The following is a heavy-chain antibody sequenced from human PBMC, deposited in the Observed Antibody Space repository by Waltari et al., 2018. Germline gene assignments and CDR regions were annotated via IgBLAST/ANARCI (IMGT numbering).Heavy chain of an antibody. J-gene: IGHJ4*02. D-gene: IGHD3-22*01. CDR1: GFTFISYG. Sequence: QVQLVESGGGVVQPGRSLRLSCAASGFTFISYGMHWVRQAPGQGLEWMGIINPSGGSTSYAQKFQGRVTMTRDTSTSTVYMELSSLRSEDTAVYYCAREKYYDSSGYSGWGQGTLVIVSS. V-gene: IGHV1-46*01. CDR3: AREKYYDSSGYSG. CDR2: INPSGGST.